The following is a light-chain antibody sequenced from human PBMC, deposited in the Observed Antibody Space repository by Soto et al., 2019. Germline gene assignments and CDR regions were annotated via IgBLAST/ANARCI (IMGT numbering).Light chain of an antibody. CDR3: QQNNNWPLT. CDR1: QSVSSN. V-gene: IGKV3-15*01. CDR2: GAS. Sequence: EIVMTQSPATLSVSPGERATLSCRASQSVSSNLAWYQQIPGQAPRLLIYGASTRATGVPARLSGSGSGTEFTLTISSLQSEDFAVYYCQQNNNWPLTFGGGTKVEIK. J-gene: IGKJ4*01.